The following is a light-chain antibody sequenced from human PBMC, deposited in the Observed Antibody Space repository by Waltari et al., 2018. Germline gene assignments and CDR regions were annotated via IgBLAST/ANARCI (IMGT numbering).Light chain of an antibody. V-gene: IGLV2-14*01. Sequence: QSALTQPASVSGSPRQSITISCTGTSSDVGGYNYVSWYQQHPGKAPKLMIYDVSKRPSGVSNRFSGSKSGNTASLTISGLQAEDEADYYCSSYTSSSTSYVFGTGTKVTVL. J-gene: IGLJ1*01. CDR3: SSYTSSSTSYV. CDR1: SSDVGGYNY. CDR2: DVS.